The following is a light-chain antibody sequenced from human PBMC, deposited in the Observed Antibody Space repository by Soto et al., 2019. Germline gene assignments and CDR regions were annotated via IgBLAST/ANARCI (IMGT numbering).Light chain of an antibody. CDR2: GVS. Sequence: EIVLTQSSATLSLSPGERATLSCRASQSVTSNALAWYQQKPGQAPRLLIYGVSSRATGIPDRFSGSGSGTDFTLTISRLEPEDFAVYYCQQYGSSPRVTFGQGTRLEIK. CDR3: QQYGSSPRVT. J-gene: IGKJ5*01. V-gene: IGKV3-20*01. CDR1: QSVTSNA.